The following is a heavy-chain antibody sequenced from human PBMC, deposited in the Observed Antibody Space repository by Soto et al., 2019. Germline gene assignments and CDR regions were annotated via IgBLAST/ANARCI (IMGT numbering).Heavy chain of an antibody. Sequence: QPGVSLGLAFSASGFPVTNYWMHWVRQVPGKGLVWVSRIDGVGTGTSYSDSVRGRFTISRDNAENTLYLQMNSLRAEDTAVYYCTTVFEYWAQRTLVTV. J-gene: IGHJ4*02. V-gene: IGHV3-74*01. CDR2: IDGVGTGT. CDR1: GFPVTNYW. CDR3: TTVFEY.